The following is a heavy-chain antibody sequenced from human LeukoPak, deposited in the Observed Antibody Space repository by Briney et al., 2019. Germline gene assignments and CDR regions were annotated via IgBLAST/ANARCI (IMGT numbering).Heavy chain of an antibody. CDR2: ISWNSGSI. D-gene: IGHD3-10*01. V-gene: IGHV3-9*01. J-gene: IGHJ4*02. Sequence: GGSLRLSCAASGFTFDDYAMHWVRQAPGKGLEWVSGISWNSGSIGYADSVKGRFTISRDNAKNSLYLQMNSLRAEDTALYYCAKPMVRGVIIGPVDWGQGTLVTVSS. CDR1: GFTFDDYA. CDR3: AKPMVRGVIIGPVD.